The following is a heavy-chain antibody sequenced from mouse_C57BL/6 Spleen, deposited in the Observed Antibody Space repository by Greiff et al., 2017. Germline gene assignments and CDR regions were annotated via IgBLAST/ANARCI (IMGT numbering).Heavy chain of an antibody. CDR1: GYTFTSYW. Sequence: VQLQQPGAELVMPGASVKLSCKASGYTFTSYWMHWVKQRPGQGLEWIGEIDPSDSYTNYNQKFKGKSTLTVDKSSSTAYMQLSSLTSEDSAVYYCARRGIYYDYDRYFDVWGTGTTVTVSS. V-gene: IGHV1-69*01. D-gene: IGHD2-4*01. CDR3: ARRGIYYDYDRYFDV. J-gene: IGHJ1*03. CDR2: IDPSDSYT.